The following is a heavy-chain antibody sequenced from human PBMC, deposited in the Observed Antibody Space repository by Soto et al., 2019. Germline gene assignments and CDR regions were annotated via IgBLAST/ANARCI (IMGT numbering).Heavy chain of an antibody. J-gene: IGHJ6*03. CDR1: GYTFTSYD. Sequence: GASVKVSCKASGYTFTSYDINWVRQATGQGLEWMGWLILYFGYTGFSQKFQGRVTMTRNTSISTAYMVLSSLRSEDTAVYYCASLSTVKAFFFPLGVYYYYMDVWGKGTTVTVSS. CDR3: ASLSTVKAFFFPLGVYYYYMDV. CDR2: LILYFGYT. D-gene: IGHD4-4*01. V-gene: IGHV1-8*01.